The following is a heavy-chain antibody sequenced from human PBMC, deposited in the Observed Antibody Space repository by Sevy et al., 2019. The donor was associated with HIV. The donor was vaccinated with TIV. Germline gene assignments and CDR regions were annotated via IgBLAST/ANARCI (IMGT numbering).Heavy chain of an antibody. D-gene: IGHD3-3*01. Sequence: SETLSLTCAVYGGSFSGYYWSWIRQPPGKGLEWIGEINHSGSTNYNPSLKSRVTISVDTSKNQFSLKLSSVTAADTAVYYCVRGARDFSNYYYYGMDVWGQGTTVTVSS. CDR1: GGSFSGYY. CDR2: INHSGST. CDR3: VRGARDFSNYYYYGMDV. V-gene: IGHV4-34*01. J-gene: IGHJ6*02.